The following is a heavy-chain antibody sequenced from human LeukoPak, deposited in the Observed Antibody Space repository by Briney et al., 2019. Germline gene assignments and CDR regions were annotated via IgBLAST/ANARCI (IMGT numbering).Heavy chain of an antibody. Sequence: SETLSLTCAVHGGSFSGYYWSWIRQPPGKGLEWIGEINHSGSTNYNPSLKSRVTISVDTSKNQFSLKLSSVTAADTAVYYCARRFYYDSSGYYSLDYWGQGTLVTVSS. D-gene: IGHD3-22*01. CDR1: GGSFSGYY. J-gene: IGHJ4*02. CDR2: INHSGST. CDR3: ARRFYYDSSGYYSLDY. V-gene: IGHV4-34*01.